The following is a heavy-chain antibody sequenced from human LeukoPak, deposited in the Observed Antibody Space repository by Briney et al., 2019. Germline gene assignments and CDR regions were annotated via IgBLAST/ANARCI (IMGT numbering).Heavy chain of an antibody. J-gene: IGHJ3*02. CDR2: IKQDGSEK. Sequence: PGGSLRLSCAASGFTFSSYWMSWVRQAPGKGLEWVANIKQDGSEKYYVDSVKGRFTISRDNAKNSLYLQMNSLRAEDTAVYYCATVRRVVLRYFDWLIWGQGTMVTVSS. CDR1: GFTFSSYW. D-gene: IGHD3-9*01. CDR3: ATVRRVVLRYFDWLI. V-gene: IGHV3-7*03.